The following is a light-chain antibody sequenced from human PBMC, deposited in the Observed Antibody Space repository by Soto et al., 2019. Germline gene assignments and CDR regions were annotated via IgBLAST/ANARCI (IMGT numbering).Light chain of an antibody. J-gene: IGLJ1*01. CDR1: NIGSKS. Sequence: GQTARITCGGTNIGSKSVHWYQQKPGQAPVLVVYDDYDRPSGIPERFSGSNSGITATLTISRVEAGDEADYYCQVWASSSDHYVFGTGTKVTVL. V-gene: IGLV3-21*02. CDR2: DDY. CDR3: QVWASSSDHYV.